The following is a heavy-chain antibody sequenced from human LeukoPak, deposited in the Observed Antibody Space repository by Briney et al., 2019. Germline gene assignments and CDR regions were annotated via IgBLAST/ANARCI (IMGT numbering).Heavy chain of an antibody. D-gene: IGHD4-17*01. CDR1: GGSFNDYY. CDR3: ARVRTTVTVFDY. J-gene: IGHJ4*02. CDR2: INHGGST. Sequence: SETLSLTCAVYGGSFNDYYWSWIRQSPGRGLEWIAEINHGGSTNNNPSLKSRVSMSVDMSKNQFSLRLSSVTAADTAVYYCARVRTTVTVFDYWGQGTLVTVSS. V-gene: IGHV4-34*01.